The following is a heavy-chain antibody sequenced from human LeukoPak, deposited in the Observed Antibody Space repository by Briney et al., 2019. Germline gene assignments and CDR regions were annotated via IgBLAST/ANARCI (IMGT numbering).Heavy chain of an antibody. CDR1: GGSISSYY. J-gene: IGHJ6*02. D-gene: IGHD3-10*01. Sequence: SETLSLTCTISGGSISSYYWSWIRQTAGKGMEWIGRIFMSGRTYYNPSFEGRVTMSVDTSKDQFSLKLRSVTAADTAVYLCAREPAMVRGGETYFYFGMEVWGQGTTVTVAS. CDR3: AREPAMVRGGETYFYFGMEV. V-gene: IGHV4-4*07. CDR2: IFMSGRT.